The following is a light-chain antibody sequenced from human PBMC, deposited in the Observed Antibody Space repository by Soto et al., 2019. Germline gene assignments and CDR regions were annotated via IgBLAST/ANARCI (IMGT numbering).Light chain of an antibody. CDR3: QQRSNWPLFT. Sequence: EIVLTQSPATLSLSPGERATLSCRASQSVSSYLAWYQQKPGQAPRLLIYDASNRATGIPARFRGSGSGTDVTLTISSLEPEDFAVYYCQQRSNWPLFTFGPGTKVDIK. CDR1: QSVSSY. CDR2: DAS. V-gene: IGKV3-11*01. J-gene: IGKJ3*01.